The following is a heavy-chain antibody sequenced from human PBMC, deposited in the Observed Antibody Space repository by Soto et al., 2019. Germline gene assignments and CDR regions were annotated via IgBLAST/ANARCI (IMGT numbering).Heavy chain of an antibody. Sequence: GGSLRLSCAASGFTFGSYWMHWVRQAPGKGLVWVSHIDSDMSSTSYADSVKGRFTISRDNVKNTLYLEMTSLRADDTAVYYCTTLAAPADYWGQGTLVTVSS. D-gene: IGHD6-13*01. CDR2: IDSDMSST. CDR1: GFTFGSYW. V-gene: IGHV3-74*01. CDR3: TTLAAPADY. J-gene: IGHJ4*02.